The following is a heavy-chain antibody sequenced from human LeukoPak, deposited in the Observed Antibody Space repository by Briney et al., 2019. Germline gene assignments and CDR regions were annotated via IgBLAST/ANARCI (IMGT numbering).Heavy chain of an antibody. CDR2: INHSGST. J-gene: IGHJ5*02. CDR3: ARGGNYWPQWWFDP. D-gene: IGHD1-26*01. Sequence: SETLSLTCAVYGGSFSGYFLNWIRQPPGKGLEWIGEINHSGSTNYNPSLKSRVTISVDTSKNQFSLKLNSVTPADTAVYYCARGGNYWPQWWFDPWGRGTLVSVSS. CDR1: GGSFSGYF. V-gene: IGHV4-34*01.